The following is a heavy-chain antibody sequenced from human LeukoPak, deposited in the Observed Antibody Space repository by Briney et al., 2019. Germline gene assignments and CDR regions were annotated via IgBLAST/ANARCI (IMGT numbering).Heavy chain of an antibody. Sequence: GASVKLSCKSSGGTFSSYAISWLRHAPGQGLESTGGIIPIFGTANYAQKFQGRVTITTDESTSTAYMELSSPRSEVTAVYYCARDPYYYDSSRGVAYHITGQGTMVTVSS. CDR2: IIPIFGTA. CDR1: GGTFSSYA. J-gene: IGHJ3*02. V-gene: IGHV1-69*05. CDR3: ARDPYYYDSSRGVAYHI. D-gene: IGHD3-22*01.